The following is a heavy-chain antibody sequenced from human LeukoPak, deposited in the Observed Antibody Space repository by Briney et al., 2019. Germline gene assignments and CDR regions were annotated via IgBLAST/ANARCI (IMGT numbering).Heavy chain of an antibody. CDR3: ARHQGEVHYYYGMDV. V-gene: IGHV4-59*01. CDR2: IYYSGST. Sequence: SETLSLTCTVSGGSISSYYWSWIRQPPGKGLEWIGYIYYSGSTNYNPSLRSRVTISVDTSKNQFSLKLSSVTAADTAVYYCARHQGEVHYYYGMDVWGQGTTVTVSS. CDR1: GGSISSYY. D-gene: IGHD3-16*01. J-gene: IGHJ6*02.